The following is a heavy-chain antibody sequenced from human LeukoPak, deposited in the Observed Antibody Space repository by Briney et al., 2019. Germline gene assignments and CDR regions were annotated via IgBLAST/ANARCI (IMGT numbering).Heavy chain of an antibody. D-gene: IGHD6-13*01. Sequence: GRSLRLSCAASGFTFSSYAMHWVRQAPGKGLEWVAVISYDGSNKYYADSVKGRFTISRDNSKNTLYLQMNSLRAEDTAVYYCARAITSSWVNNYSGLDVWGQGTTVTVSS. CDR2: ISYDGSNK. V-gene: IGHV3-30-3*01. CDR1: GFTFSSYA. J-gene: IGHJ6*02. CDR3: ARAITSSWVNNYSGLDV.